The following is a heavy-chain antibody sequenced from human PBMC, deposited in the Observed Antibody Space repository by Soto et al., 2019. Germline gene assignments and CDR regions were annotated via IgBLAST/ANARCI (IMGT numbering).Heavy chain of an antibody. D-gene: IGHD6-19*01. CDR1: GYTFTSYD. V-gene: IGHV1-8*01. Sequence: ASLKVSCTASGYTFTSYDINWVRQATGQGLDWMGGMNPNSGNTGYTQNFQGRVTMTRETSNSTVYMELSSLRSEDTAVYYCACPSIGGWAFDYGCQGTLVTVSS. J-gene: IGHJ4*02. CDR3: ACPSIGGWAFDY. CDR2: MNPNSGNT.